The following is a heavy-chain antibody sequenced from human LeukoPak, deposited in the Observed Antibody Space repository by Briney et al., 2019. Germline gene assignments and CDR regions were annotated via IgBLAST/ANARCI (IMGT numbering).Heavy chain of an antibody. V-gene: IGHV4-39*01. J-gene: IGHJ3*02. D-gene: IGHD2-2*01. CDR2: IYYSGDT. Sequence: PSETLSLTCTVSGGSVTSSSHYWGWIRQPPGKGLEWIGSIYYSGDTYYNPSLQSRVTISVDTSKSHFSLRLSSVTAADTAVYYCARHGNIVVVLDASKAFDIWGQGTMVTVSS. CDR1: GGSVTSSSHY. CDR3: ARHGNIVVVLDASKAFDI.